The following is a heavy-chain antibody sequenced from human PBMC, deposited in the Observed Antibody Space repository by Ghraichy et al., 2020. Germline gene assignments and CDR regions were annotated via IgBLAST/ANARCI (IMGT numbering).Heavy chain of an antibody. CDR2: ISSSGSTI. J-gene: IGHJ4*02. CDR3: ARSLIVGAPGGGY. CDR1: GFTFSSYE. Sequence: GGSLRLSCAASGFTFSSYEMNWVRQAPGKGLEWVSYISSSGSTIYYADSVKGRFTISRDNAKNSLYLQMNSLRAEDTAVYYCARSLIVGAPGGGYWGQGTLVTVSS. D-gene: IGHD1-26*01. V-gene: IGHV3-48*03.